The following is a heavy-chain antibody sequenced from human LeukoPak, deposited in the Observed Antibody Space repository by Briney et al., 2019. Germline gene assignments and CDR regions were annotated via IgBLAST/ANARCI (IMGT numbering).Heavy chain of an antibody. J-gene: IGHJ4*02. D-gene: IGHD3-3*01. CDR1: GFTFSSYW. Sequence: GGSLRLSCAASGFTFSSYWMSWVRQAPGKGLEWVANIKQDGSEKYYVDSVKGRFTISRDNVKNSLYLQMNSLRAEDTAVYYCARTQYYDFWSGYYTQKKGPFDYWGQGTLVTVSS. CDR2: IKQDGSEK. V-gene: IGHV3-7*01. CDR3: ARTQYYDFWSGYYTQKKGPFDY.